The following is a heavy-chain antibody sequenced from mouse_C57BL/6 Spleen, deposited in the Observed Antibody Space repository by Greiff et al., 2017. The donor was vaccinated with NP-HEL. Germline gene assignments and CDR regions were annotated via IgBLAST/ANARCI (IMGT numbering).Heavy chain of an antibody. CDR2: IYPGGGYT. Sequence: QVQLKQSGAELVRPGTSVKMSCKASGYTFTNYWIGWAKQRPGHGLEWIGDIYPGGGYTNYNEKFKGKATLTADKSSSTAYMQFSSLTSEDSAIYYCARRSYYAMDYWGQGTSVTVSS. V-gene: IGHV1-63*01. CDR3: ARRSYYAMDY. J-gene: IGHJ4*01. CDR1: GYTFTNYW.